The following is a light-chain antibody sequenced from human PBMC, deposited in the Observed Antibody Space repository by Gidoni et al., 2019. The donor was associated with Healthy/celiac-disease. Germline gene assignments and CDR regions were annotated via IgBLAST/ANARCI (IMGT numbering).Light chain of an antibody. V-gene: IGLV3-1*01. CDR1: KLGDQY. Sequence: SYELTQPPSVSVSPGQTASITCSGDKLGDQYACWYQQKPGQSPVLVIYQDSKRPSGIPERFSGSTSGNTATLTISGTQAMDEADYYCQAWDSSTAVFGTGTKVTVL. J-gene: IGLJ1*01. CDR3: QAWDSSTAV. CDR2: QDS.